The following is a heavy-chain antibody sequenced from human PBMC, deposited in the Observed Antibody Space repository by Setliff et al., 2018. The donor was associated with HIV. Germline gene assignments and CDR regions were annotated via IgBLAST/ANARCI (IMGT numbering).Heavy chain of an antibody. Sequence: VASVKVSCKASGYTFISYGISWVRQAPGQGLEWMGWISAYNGNTNYAQKLQGRVTMTTDTSTSTAYMELRSLRSDDTAVYYCATSSRIHYYSYMDVWGKGTTVTVSS. CDR2: ISAYNGNT. V-gene: IGHV1-18*01. CDR3: ATSSRIHYYSYMDV. J-gene: IGHJ6*03. CDR1: GYTFISYG. D-gene: IGHD2-2*01.